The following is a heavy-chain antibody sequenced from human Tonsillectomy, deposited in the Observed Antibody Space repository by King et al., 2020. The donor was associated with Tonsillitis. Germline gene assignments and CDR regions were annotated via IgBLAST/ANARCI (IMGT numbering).Heavy chain of an antibody. V-gene: IGHV2-5*01. Sequence: ITLKESGPTLVKPTQTLTLTCTFSGFSLSTSGVGVGWIRQPPGKALEWLALIYWNDDKRYSPSLKSRLTITKDTSKNQVVLTMTNMDPVDTATYYCARRHEYSRSNWFDPWGQGTLVTVSS. CDR1: GFSLSTSGVG. D-gene: IGHD6-6*01. J-gene: IGHJ5*02. CDR2: IYWNDDK. CDR3: ARRHEYSRSNWFDP.